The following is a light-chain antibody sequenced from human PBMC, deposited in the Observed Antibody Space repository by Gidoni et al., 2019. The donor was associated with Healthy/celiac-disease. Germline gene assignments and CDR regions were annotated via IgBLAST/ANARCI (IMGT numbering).Light chain of an antibody. V-gene: IGKV3-20*01. CDR3: QQYGRSPA. CDR1: QTVSSTY. CDR2: GAS. Sequence: EIVLTQSPGTLSLSPGERATLSCRASQTVSSTYLAWYQQKPGQAPRLLIYGASSRATGIPDRFSGSGSGTDFTLTISRLEPEDFAVYYCQQYGRSPAFXXXTKVEIK. J-gene: IGKJ1*01.